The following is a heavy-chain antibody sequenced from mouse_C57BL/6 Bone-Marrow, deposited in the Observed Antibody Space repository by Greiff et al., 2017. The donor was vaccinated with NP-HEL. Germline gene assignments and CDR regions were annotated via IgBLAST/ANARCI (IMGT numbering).Heavy chain of an antibody. J-gene: IGHJ2*01. CDR1: GFTFSDYY. D-gene: IGHD2-3*01. Sequence: EVKLMESEGGLVQPGSSMKLSCTASGFTFSDYYMAWVRQVPEKGLEWVANINYDGSSTYYLDSLKSRFIISRDNAKNILYLQMSSLKSEDTATYYCARGAPDGYYGYWGQGTTLTVSS. V-gene: IGHV5-16*01. CDR3: ARGAPDGYYGY. CDR2: INYDGSST.